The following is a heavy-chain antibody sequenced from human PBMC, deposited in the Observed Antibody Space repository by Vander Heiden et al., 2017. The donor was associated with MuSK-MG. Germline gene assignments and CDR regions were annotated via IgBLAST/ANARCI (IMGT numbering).Heavy chain of an antibody. CDR2: IIPIFGTA. Sequence: QVQLVQSGAEVKKPGSSVKVSCKASGGTCSSYAISWVRQAPGQGLEWMGGIIPIFGTANYAQKFQGRVTTTADESTSTADMELSSMRSEETAVYYCATDTADGDYEGTTFDYWGQGTLVTVCS. J-gene: IGHJ4*02. CDR1: GGTCSSYA. V-gene: IGHV1-69*01. CDR3: ATDTADGDYEGTTFDY. D-gene: IGHD4-17*01.